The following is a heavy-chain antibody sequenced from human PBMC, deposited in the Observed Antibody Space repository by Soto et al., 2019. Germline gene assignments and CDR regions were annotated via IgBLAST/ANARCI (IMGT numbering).Heavy chain of an antibody. J-gene: IGHJ5*02. Sequence: PSETLSLTCAVYSGSFSGYYWSWVRQPPGEGLEWIGEINHSGSTNYNPSLKSRVTLSVDTSKNQFSLKLSSVTAADTAVYYCARVFAGTTEIGGWIDPSGQGTLVTVSS. D-gene: IGHD3-10*01. CDR3: ARVFAGTTEIGGWIDP. CDR1: SGSFSGYY. CDR2: INHSGST. V-gene: IGHV4-34*01.